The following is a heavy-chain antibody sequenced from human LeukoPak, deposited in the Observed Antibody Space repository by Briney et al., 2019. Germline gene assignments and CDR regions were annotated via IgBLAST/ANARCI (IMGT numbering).Heavy chain of an antibody. CDR3: ASASLYGSGGYYGMDV. J-gene: IGHJ6*02. CDR1: GGSISSNNW. D-gene: IGHD3-10*01. Sequence: SETLSLTCAVSGGSISSNNWWSWVRQPPGKSPEWIGEIFHSGSTNYNPSLKSRVTISVDKSKNQFSLKLSSVTAADTAVYYCASASLYGSGGYYGMDVWGQGTTVTVSS. V-gene: IGHV4-4*02. CDR2: IFHSGST.